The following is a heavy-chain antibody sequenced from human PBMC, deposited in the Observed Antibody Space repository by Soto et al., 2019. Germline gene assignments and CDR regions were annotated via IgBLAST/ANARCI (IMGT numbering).Heavy chain of an antibody. D-gene: IGHD2-15*01. J-gene: IGHJ4*02. V-gene: IGHV3-15*01. CDR1: GFTFSNAW. Sequence: GSLRLSCAASGFTFSNAWMSWVRQAPGKGLEWVGRIKSKTDGGATDYAAPVKGRFTISRDDSKNTLYLQMNSLKTEDTAVYYRTYDTGSCFDYWGQGTLVTVSS. CDR2: IKSKTDGGAT. CDR3: TYDTGSCFDY.